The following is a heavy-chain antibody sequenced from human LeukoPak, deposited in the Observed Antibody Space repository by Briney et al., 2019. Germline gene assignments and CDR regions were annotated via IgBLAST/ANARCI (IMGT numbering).Heavy chain of an antibody. Sequence: AGGSLRLSCAASGFTFSNYAMSWVRQAPGKGLEWVSAISGSGGSTYYADSVKGRFTISRDNSKNTLYLQMNSLRAEDTAVYYCAKALLTSTYYFDFWGQGTLVTVSS. CDR3: AKALLTSTYYFDF. D-gene: IGHD2/OR15-2a*01. J-gene: IGHJ4*02. CDR2: ISGSGGST. V-gene: IGHV3-23*01. CDR1: GFTFSNYA.